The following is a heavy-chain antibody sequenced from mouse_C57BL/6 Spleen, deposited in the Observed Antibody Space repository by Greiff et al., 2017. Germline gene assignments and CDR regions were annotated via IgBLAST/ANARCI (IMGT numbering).Heavy chain of an antibody. V-gene: IGHV1-82*01. Sequence: VKVVESGPELVKPGASVKISCKASGYAFSSSWMNWVKQRPGKGLEWIGRIYPGDGDTNYNGKFKGKATLTADKSSSTAYMQLSSLTSEDSAVYFCARSYYSNYLYYAMDYWGQGTSVTVSS. CDR2: IYPGDGDT. J-gene: IGHJ4*01. CDR3: ARSYYSNYLYYAMDY. CDR1: GYAFSSSW. D-gene: IGHD2-5*01.